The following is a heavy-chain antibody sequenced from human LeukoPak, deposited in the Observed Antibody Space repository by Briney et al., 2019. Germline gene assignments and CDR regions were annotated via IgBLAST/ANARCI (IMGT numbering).Heavy chain of an antibody. V-gene: IGHV4-39*07. J-gene: IGHJ4*02. Sequence: SETQSLTCTASGGSISSGDYYWSWIRQPPGKGLEWIGEINHSGSTNYNPSLKSRVTISVDTSKNQFSLKLSSVTAADTAVYYCARQQWLRVWDYWGQGTLVTVSS. CDR3: ARQQWLRVWDY. CDR1: GGSISSGDYY. D-gene: IGHD6-19*01. CDR2: INHSGST.